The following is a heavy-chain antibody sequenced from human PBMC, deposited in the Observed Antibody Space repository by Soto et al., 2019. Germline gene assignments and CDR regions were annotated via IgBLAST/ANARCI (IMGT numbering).Heavy chain of an antibody. V-gene: IGHV4-59*01. CDR3: ASLVAAAGYFDY. D-gene: IGHD6-13*01. CDR2: IYYSGST. J-gene: IGHJ4*02. Sequence: SETLSLTCTVSGGSISSYYWSWIRQPPGKGLEWIGYIYYSGSTNYNPSLKSRVTISVDTSKNQFSLKLSSVTAADTAVYYCASLVAAAGYFDYWGQGTLVTVSS. CDR1: GGSISSYY.